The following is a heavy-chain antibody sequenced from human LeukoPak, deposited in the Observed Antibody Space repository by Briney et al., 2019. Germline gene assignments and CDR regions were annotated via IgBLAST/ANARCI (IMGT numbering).Heavy chain of an antibody. CDR2: ISAYNGNT. D-gene: IGHD6-13*01. Sequence: ASVKVSCKASGYTFTSYGISWVRQAPGQGLEWMGWISAYNGNTNYAQKLQGRVTMTTDTSTSTAYMELRSLGSDDTAVYYCARGDSSSWYHAFDIWGQGTMVTVSS. V-gene: IGHV1-18*01. CDR1: GYTFTSYG. CDR3: ARGDSSSWYHAFDI. J-gene: IGHJ3*02.